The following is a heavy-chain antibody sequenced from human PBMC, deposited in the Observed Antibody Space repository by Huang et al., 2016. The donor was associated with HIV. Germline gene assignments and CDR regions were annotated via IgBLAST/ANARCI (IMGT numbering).Heavy chain of an antibody. CDR3: ARQGGASAFGY. CDR1: DGSLSSNTYY. V-gene: IGHV4-39*01. CDR2: IYSGST. Sequence: QLQLQESGTGLVKPSETLALTCTVFDGSLSSNTYYRGWIRQAPGKGMDWIGVIYSGSTCYNPSLKSRVTMSVDTANNQFSLRMDCVTAADTAVYYCARQGGASAFGYWGQGTLVTVSS. D-gene: IGHD1-26*01. J-gene: IGHJ4*02.